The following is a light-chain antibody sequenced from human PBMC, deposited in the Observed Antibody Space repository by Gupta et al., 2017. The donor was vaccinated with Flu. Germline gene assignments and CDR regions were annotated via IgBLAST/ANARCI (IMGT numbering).Light chain of an antibody. CDR2: GAS. J-gene: IGKJ1*01. CDR3: QQDGSSPWT. Sequence: GTLYWSPGERATLSCRASQSVSSSYLAWYQQKPGQAPRLLIYGASSRATGIPDRFSGSGSGTDFTLTISRLEPEDFAVYYCQQDGSSPWTFGQGTKVEIK. CDR1: QSVSSSY. V-gene: IGKV3-20*01.